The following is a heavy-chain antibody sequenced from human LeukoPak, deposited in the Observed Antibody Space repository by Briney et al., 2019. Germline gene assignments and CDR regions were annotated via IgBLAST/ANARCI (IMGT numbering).Heavy chain of an antibody. CDR1: GGTFSSYA. D-gene: IGHD4-23*01. V-gene: IGHV1-69*05. J-gene: IGHJ6*03. CDR2: IIPIFGTA. CDR3: ARDRSGGNYYYYYYMDV. Sequence: ASVKVSCKASGGTFSSYAISWVRQAPGQGLEWMGGIIPIFGTANYAQKFQGRVTITTDESTSTAYMELSSLRSEDTAVYYCARDRSGGNYYYYYYMDVWGKGTTVTVSS.